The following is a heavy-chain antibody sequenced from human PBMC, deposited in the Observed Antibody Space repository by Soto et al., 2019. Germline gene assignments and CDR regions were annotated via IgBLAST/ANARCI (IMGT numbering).Heavy chain of an antibody. Sequence: PSETLSLTCSVSGVTMSYGGYSWSWIRKSAGKGLEWIGRIYATGTTDYNPPLKSRVMMSVDTSKKQFSLKLRSVTAADTAVYYCVRDGTKTLRDWFDPWGQGISVTVSS. J-gene: IGHJ5*02. V-gene: IGHV4-61*02. D-gene: IGHD1-1*01. CDR2: IYATGTT. CDR3: VRDGTKTLRDWFDP. CDR1: GVTMSYGGYS.